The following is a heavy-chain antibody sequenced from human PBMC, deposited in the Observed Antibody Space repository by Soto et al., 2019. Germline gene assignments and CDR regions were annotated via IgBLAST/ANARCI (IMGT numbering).Heavy chain of an antibody. Sequence: QLQLQESGPGLVKPSETLSLNCIVSGGSISSDSYYWAWIRQPPGKGLEWIGSVYYNGNIYYNPSLKSRVTIYGYTSKNQFSLMLSSVTAADTAVYYCARPTGSDWYFDVWGRGTLVTVSS. D-gene: IGHD1-1*01. J-gene: IGHJ2*01. CDR3: ARPTGSDWYFDV. CDR1: GGSISSDSYY. V-gene: IGHV4-39*01. CDR2: VYYNGNI.